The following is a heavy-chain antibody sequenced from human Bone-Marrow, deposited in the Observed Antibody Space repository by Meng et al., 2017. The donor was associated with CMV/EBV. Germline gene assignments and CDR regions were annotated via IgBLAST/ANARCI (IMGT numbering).Heavy chain of an antibody. CDR3: ARGNSWSLFDY. Sequence: GESLKISCAASGFTFSSYAMSWVRQAPGKGLEWVSVIYSGGSSTYYADSVKGRFTISRDNAKNSLYLQMNSLRAEDTAVYYCARGNSWSLFDYWGQGTLVTVSS. CDR2: IYSGGSST. CDR1: GFTFSSYA. J-gene: IGHJ4*02. V-gene: IGHV3-23*03. D-gene: IGHD6-13*01.